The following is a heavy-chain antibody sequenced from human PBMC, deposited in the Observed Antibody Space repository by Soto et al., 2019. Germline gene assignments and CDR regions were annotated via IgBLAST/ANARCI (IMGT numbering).Heavy chain of an antibody. V-gene: IGHV1-18*01. CDR3: AREGYYSGSESYSPPRYYGMDV. J-gene: IGHJ6*02. CDR2: ISDYNGNT. CDR1: GYSFTTYG. D-gene: IGHD3-10*01. Sequence: QVQLVQSGAEVKKPGASVKVSCKASGYSFTTYGISWVRQAPGQGLEWMGWISDYNGNTNYEKKFQGRVTMTTDTSTRTVYMELKSMRYADTAVYYCAREGYYSGSESYSPPRYYGMDVWGQGTTVTVS.